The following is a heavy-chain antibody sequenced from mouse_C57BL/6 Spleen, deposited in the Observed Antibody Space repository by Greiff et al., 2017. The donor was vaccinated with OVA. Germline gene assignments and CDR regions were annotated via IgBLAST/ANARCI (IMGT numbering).Heavy chain of an antibody. CDR1: GYTFTDYY. Sequence: VQLQQSGAELVRPGASVKLSCKASGYTFTDYYINWVKQRPGQGLEWIARIYPGSGNNYYNEKFKGKATLTAEKSSSTAYMQLSSLTSEDSAVYFCARRYGYDDYAMDYWGQGTSVTVSS. J-gene: IGHJ4*01. CDR3: ARRYGYDDYAMDY. D-gene: IGHD2-2*01. V-gene: IGHV1-76*01. CDR2: IYPGSGNN.